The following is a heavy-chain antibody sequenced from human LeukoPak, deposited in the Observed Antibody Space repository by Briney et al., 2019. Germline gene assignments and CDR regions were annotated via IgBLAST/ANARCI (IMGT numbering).Heavy chain of an antibody. CDR3: TRHDYYGSGTPGP. Sequence: SETLSLTCTVSGGSISSSNYYWGWIRQPPGKGLEWIGTIYYSGSTYYSPSLKSRVTISVDTSKNQFSLKLSSVTAADTAVYYCTRHDYYGSGTPGPWGQGTLVTVSS. CDR2: IYYSGST. D-gene: IGHD3-10*01. J-gene: IGHJ4*02. V-gene: IGHV4-39*01. CDR1: GGSISSSNYY.